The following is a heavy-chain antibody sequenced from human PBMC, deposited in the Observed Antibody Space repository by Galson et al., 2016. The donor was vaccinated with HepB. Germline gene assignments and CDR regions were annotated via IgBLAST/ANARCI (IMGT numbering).Heavy chain of an antibody. CDR1: GDSVSSTSAN. J-gene: IGHJ4*01. V-gene: IGHV6-1*01. CDR3: ARTSPFNTGTFDY. CDR2: TYYKSKWYN. D-gene: IGHD1-7*01. Sequence: CAISGDSVSSTSANWNWIRQSPSRGLEWLGRTYYKSKWYNDYAVSVQSRITINPDTSKYQFSLQLDSMTPEDTAVYYCARTSPFNTGTFDYWGHGTLVTVSS.